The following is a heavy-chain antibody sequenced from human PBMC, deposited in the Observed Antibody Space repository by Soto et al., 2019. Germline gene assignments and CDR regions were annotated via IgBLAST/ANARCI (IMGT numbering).Heavy chain of an antibody. J-gene: IGHJ4*02. CDR1: GPTFGSRA. Sequence: GGSLRLSCVASGPTFGSRAMSWVRQAPGEGLQWVATITDNGGDAKYADSVRGRFVISRDNSKKTLYLQMTSLTAEDSAMYFCARGSTESYPGSRIFDFWGRGTLVTVSS. CDR3: ARGSTESYPGSRIFDF. CDR2: ITDNGGDA. D-gene: IGHD3-10*01. V-gene: IGHV3-23*01.